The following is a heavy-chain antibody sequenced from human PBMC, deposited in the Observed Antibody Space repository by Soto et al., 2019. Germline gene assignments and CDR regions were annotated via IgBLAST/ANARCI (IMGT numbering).Heavy chain of an antibody. J-gene: IGHJ5*02. CDR2: MSHDGSDK. D-gene: IGHD3-9*01. CDR3: SGILTGYYIA. CDR1: GFTFRSYA. Sequence: QVRLVESGGGVVQPGRSLRLSCAASGFTFRSYAMHWVRQAPGKGPEWVAFMSHDGSDKFYADSVEGRFTISRDNSKNTLFLQMNSLGADDTAVYYCSGILTGYYIAWGQGTLVTVSS. V-gene: IGHV3-30-3*01.